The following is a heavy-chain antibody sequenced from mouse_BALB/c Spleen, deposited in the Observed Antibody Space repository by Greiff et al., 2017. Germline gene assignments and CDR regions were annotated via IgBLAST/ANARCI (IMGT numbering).Heavy chain of an antibody. J-gene: IGHJ3*01. CDR3: ARPTMINFFAY. CDR2: IYPGNGDT. D-gene: IGHD2-4*01. V-gene: IGHV1-12*01. CDR1: GYTFTSYN. Sequence: QVQLKQPGAELVKPGASVKMSCKASGYTFTSYNMHWVKQTPGQGLEWIGAIYPGNGDTSYNQKFKGKATLTADKSSSTAYMQLSSLTSEDSAVYYCARPTMINFFAYWGQGTLVTVSA.